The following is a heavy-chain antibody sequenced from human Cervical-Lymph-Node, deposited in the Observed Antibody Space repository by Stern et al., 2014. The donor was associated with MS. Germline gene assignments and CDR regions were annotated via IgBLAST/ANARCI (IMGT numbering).Heavy chain of an antibody. CDR2: IHDSGST. J-gene: IGHJ5*02. CDR1: GGSISSSGYY. D-gene: IGHD1-26*01. Sequence: QVQLVESGPGLVKPSQTLSLTCTVSGGSISSSGYYWSWIRQPADKGLEWIGRIHDSGSTYYNPSLKSRVPISMDTAKNPFSLKVPSVTAADTAVYYCATTRWDLFTWNWFDPWGQGTLVTVSS. CDR3: ATTRWDLFTWNWFDP. V-gene: IGHV4-61*02.